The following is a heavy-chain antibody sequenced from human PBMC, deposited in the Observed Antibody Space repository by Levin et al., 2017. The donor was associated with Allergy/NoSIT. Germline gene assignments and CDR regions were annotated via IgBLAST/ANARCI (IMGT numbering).Heavy chain of an antibody. V-gene: IGHV3-30*04. CDR3: ARGGGFLEWTIFEY. CDR1: GFIFSNYA. Sequence: GGSLRLSCAASGFIFSNYAMHWVRQAPGKGLEWVALMSYDGSNKFYVDSVKGRFTISRDDSKNTLFLQMDSLTTEDTAVYYCARGGGFLEWTIFEYWGQGTLVTVSS. J-gene: IGHJ4*02. D-gene: IGHD3-3*01. CDR2: MSYDGSNK.